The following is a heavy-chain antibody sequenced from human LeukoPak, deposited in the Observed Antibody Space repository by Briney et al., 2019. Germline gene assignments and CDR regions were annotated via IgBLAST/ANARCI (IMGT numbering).Heavy chain of an antibody. D-gene: IGHD5-18*01. V-gene: IGHV4-59*01. Sequence: PSETLSLTCTVSGGSISSYYWSWIRQPPGKGLEWIGYIYYSGSTNYNPSLKSRVTISVDTSQNKFSLKLSSVTAPDTAVYYCARAIRGRYGYHYFDYWGQGTLVTVSS. CDR1: GGSISSYY. CDR3: ARAIRGRYGYHYFDY. CDR2: IYYSGST. J-gene: IGHJ4*02.